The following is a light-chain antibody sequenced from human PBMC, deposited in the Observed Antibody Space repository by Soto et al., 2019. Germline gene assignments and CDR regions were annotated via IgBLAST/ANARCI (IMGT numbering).Light chain of an antibody. J-gene: IGKJ4*01. CDR3: QPYNNWPLT. Sequence: TQSPAPLSVFPGERITRSFSSSQSISGNLAWYQHKPGQTPRLLIYDTSTRATGVPTRFSGSRSGAEFTLTINSLQSEDFAVYYCQPYNNWPLTFGGGTKVDIK. V-gene: IGKV3-15*01. CDR1: QSISGN. CDR2: DTS.